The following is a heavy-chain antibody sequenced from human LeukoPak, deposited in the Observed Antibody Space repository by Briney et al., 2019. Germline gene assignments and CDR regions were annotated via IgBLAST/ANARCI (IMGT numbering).Heavy chain of an antibody. V-gene: IGHV3-30-3*01. CDR3: ARDYYGSGSYDY. Sequence: GRSLRLSCAASGFTFSSYAMHWVRQAPGKGLEWVAVISYDGSNKYYADSVKGRFTISRDNSKNTLYLQMNSLRTEDTAVYYCARDYYGSGSYDYWGQGTLVTVSS. D-gene: IGHD3-10*01. CDR1: GFTFSSYA. CDR2: ISYDGSNK. J-gene: IGHJ4*02.